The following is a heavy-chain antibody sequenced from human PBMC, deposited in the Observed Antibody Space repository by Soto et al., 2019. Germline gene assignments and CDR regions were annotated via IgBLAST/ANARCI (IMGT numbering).Heavy chain of an antibody. Sequence: SETLSLTCTVSGGSISSYYWSWIRQPPGKGLEWIGYIYCSGSTNYNPSLKSRVTISVDTSKNQFSLKLSSVTAADTAVYYCARQGYSGYDSFGIDYWGQGTLVTVSS. J-gene: IGHJ4*02. D-gene: IGHD5-12*01. CDR2: IYCSGST. V-gene: IGHV4-59*08. CDR1: GGSISSYY. CDR3: ARQGYSGYDSFGIDY.